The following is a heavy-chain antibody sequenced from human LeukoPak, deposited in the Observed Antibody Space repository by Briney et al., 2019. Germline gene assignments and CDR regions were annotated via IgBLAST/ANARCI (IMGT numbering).Heavy chain of an antibody. D-gene: IGHD5-24*01. CDR2: IKPSGDNT. CDR3: ARVRDGYNDAYDI. J-gene: IGHJ3*02. CDR1: GYTFTSYN. V-gene: IGHV1-46*01. Sequence: GASVKLSCKTSGYTFTSYNLHWVRQAPGQRLEWMGIIKPSGDNTHYAQKFQGRFTMTSDTSTSSVYMELSSLISADTAVYYCARVRDGYNDAYDIWGQGTMVTVTS.